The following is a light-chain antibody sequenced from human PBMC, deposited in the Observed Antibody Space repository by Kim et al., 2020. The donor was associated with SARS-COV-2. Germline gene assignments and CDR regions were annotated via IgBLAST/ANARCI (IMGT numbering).Light chain of an antibody. CDR3: QEYGNSPFT. CDR1: QTLSNSY. Sequence: EIVLTQSPGTLSLSPGERATLFCRASQTLSNSYLAWYQQKPGQAPRLLIYGTSNRATGIPDRFSGSGSGTDFTLTIRRLEAEDFGVYYCQEYGNSPFTFGPGTKVDIK. J-gene: IGKJ3*01. V-gene: IGKV3-20*01. CDR2: GTS.